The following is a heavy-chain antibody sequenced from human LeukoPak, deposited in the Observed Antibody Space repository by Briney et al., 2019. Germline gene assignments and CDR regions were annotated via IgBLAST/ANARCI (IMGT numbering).Heavy chain of an antibody. CDR3: ARVYYDFWSGYPDHDAFDI. CDR1: GGSFSGYY. CDR2: INHSGST. V-gene: IGHV4-34*01. D-gene: IGHD3-3*01. J-gene: IGHJ3*02. Sequence: NPSETLSLTCAVYGGSFSGYYRSWIRQPPGKGLEWIGEINHSGSTNYNPSLKSRVTISVDTSKNQFSLKLSSVTAADTAVYYCARVYYDFWSGYPDHDAFDIWGQGTMVTVSS.